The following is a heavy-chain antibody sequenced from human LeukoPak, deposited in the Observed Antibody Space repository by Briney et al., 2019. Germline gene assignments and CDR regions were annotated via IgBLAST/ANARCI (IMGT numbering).Heavy chain of an antibody. CDR1: GGSISSSSYY. Sequence: SETLSLTCTVSGGSISSSSYYWGWIRQPPGKGLDWIGTIYYGGSTYYNPSLKSRVTISVDTSKNQFSLKLSSVTAADTAVYYRAVQTEASVLPDPAFDIWGQGTMVTVSS. J-gene: IGHJ3*02. CDR2: IYYGGST. V-gene: IGHV4-39*01. CDR3: AVQTEASVLPDPAFDI. D-gene: IGHD2-15*01.